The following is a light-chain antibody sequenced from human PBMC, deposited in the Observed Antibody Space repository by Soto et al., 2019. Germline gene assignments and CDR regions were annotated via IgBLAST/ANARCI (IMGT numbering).Light chain of an antibody. J-gene: IGKJ2*01. CDR1: QSVSSSY. Sequence: EIVLTQSPGTLSLSPGERATLSCRASQSVSSSYLAWYQHKPGQAPGLLIFATSSRATGIPDRFSGSGFGTDFTLTIRRLEPEDFAVYYCQQYGGSRTFGQGIKVELK. CDR3: QQYGGSRT. V-gene: IGKV3-20*01. CDR2: ATS.